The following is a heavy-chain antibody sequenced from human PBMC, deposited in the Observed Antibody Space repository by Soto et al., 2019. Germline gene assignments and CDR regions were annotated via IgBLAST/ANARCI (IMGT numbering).Heavy chain of an antibody. J-gene: IGHJ6*02. CDR1: GGSISSYY. CDR3: ARDRAGTTFGYYYYYGMDV. CDR2: VYYSGST. V-gene: IGHV4-59*01. Sequence: PSETLSLTCTVSGGSISSYYWSWIRQPPGKGLEWIGYVYYSGSTNYNPSLKSRVTISVDTSKNQFSLKLSSVTAADTAVYYCARDRAGTTFGYYYYYGMDVWGQGTTVTVSS. D-gene: IGHD1-7*01.